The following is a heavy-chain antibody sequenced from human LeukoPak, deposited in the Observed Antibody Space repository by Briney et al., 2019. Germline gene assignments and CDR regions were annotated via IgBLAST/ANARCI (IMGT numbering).Heavy chain of an antibody. J-gene: IGHJ4*02. CDR3: ARVRGVISFFDY. CDR1: GFTFDDYG. D-gene: IGHD3-10*01. CDR2: INWNGGST. Sequence: PGGSLRLSCAASGFTFDDYGMSWVRQAPGKGLEWVSGINWNGGSTGYADSVKGRFTISRDNAKNSLYPQMNSLRAEDTAVYYCARVRGVISFFDYWGQGTLVTVSS. V-gene: IGHV3-20*04.